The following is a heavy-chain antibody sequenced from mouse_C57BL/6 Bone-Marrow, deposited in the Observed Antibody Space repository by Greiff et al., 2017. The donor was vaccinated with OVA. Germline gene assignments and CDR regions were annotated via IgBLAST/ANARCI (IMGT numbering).Heavy chain of an antibody. CDR1: GFPITSGYY. V-gene: IGHV12-3*01. CDR3: AGDSPIYYGYASFAY. D-gene: IGHD2-2*01. CDR2: ITHSGEI. Sequence: QVQLKESGPGLVKPSQSLFLTCSITGFPITSGYYWIWIRQSPGKPLEWMGYITHSGEIFYNPSLQSPISITRETSKNQFFLQLNSVTTEDTAMYYCAGDSPIYYGYASFAYWGQGTLVTVSA. J-gene: IGHJ3*01.